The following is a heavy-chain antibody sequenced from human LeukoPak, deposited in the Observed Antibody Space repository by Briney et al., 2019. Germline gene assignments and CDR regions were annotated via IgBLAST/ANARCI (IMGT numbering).Heavy chain of an antibody. J-gene: IGHJ4*02. CDR2: INPNSGGT. Sequence: GASVKVSCKASGYTFTGYYMHWVRQAPGQGLEWMGWINPNSGGTNYAQKFQGRVTMTRDTSINTAYLQWSSLKASDTAMYYCAIRYGGSYNDYWGQGTLVTVSS. CDR3: AIRYGGSYNDY. CDR1: GYTFTGYY. V-gene: IGHV1-2*02. D-gene: IGHD1-26*01.